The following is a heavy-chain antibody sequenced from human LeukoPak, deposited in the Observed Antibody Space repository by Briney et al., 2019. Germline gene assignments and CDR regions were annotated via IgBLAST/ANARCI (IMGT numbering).Heavy chain of an antibody. J-gene: IGHJ3*02. Sequence: ASVNVSFKASGYTFTSYAMHWVRPAPGQRREGMGWINAGNGNTKYSQKFQERVTITRDMSTSTAYMELSSLRSEDTALYYCAGVKNQHLSWGNDAFDIWGQGTMVTVSS. V-gene: IGHV1-3*01. CDR1: GYTFTSYA. CDR3: AGVKNQHLSWGNDAFDI. D-gene: IGHD3-16*01. CDR2: INAGNGNT.